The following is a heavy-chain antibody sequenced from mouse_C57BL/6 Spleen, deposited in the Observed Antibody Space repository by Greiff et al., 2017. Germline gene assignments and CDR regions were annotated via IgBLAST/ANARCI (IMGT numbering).Heavy chain of an antibody. D-gene: IGHD2-5*01. J-gene: IGHJ3*01. V-gene: IGHV1-15*01. Sequence: QVQLQQSGAELVRPGASVTLSCKASGYTFTDYEMHWVKQTPVHGLEWIGAIDPETGGTAYNQKFKGKAILTADKSSSTAYMELRSPTSEDSAVYYCTTRTTSYYSNSWFAYWGQGTLVTVSA. CDR3: TTRTTSYYSNSWFAY. CDR1: GYTFTDYE. CDR2: IDPETGGT.